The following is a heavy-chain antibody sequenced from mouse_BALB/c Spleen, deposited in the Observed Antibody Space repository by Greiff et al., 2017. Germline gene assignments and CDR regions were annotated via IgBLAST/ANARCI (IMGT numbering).Heavy chain of an antibody. J-gene: IGHJ2*01. CDR1: GFTFSSFG. Sequence: EVKLMESGGGLVQPGGSRKLSCAASGFTFSSFGMHWVRQAPEKGLEWVAYISSGSSTIYYADTVKGRFTISRDNPKNTLFLQMTSLRSEDTAMYYCARSIYYYGYFDYWGQGTTLTVSS. CDR2: ISSGSSTI. V-gene: IGHV5-17*02. CDR3: ARSIYYYGYFDY. D-gene: IGHD1-1*01.